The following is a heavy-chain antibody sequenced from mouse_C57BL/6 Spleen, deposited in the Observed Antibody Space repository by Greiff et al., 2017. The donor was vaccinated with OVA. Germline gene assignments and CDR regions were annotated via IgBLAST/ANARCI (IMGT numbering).Heavy chain of an antibody. V-gene: IGHV5-6*01. Sequence: EVQGVESGGDLVKPGGSLKLSCAASGFTFSSYGMSWVRQTPDKRLEWVATISSGGSYTYYPDSVKGRFTISRDNAKNTLYLQMSSLKSEDTAMYYCARQELGLSYAMDYWGQGTSVTVSS. CDR1: GFTFSSYG. CDR3: ARQELGLSYAMDY. D-gene: IGHD4-1*01. CDR2: ISSGGSYT. J-gene: IGHJ4*01.